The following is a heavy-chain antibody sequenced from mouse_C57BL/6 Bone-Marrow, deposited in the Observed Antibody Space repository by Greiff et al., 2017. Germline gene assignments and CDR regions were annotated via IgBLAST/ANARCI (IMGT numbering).Heavy chain of an antibody. CDR2: ISDGGSYT. CDR1: GFTFSSYA. Sequence: EVQGVESGGGLVKPGGSLKLSCAASGFTFSSYAMSWVRQTPEKRLEWVATISDGGSYTYYPDNVKGRFTISRDNDKNNLYLQMSHLKSEDTAMYYCARGLTGYFDYWRQGTTLTVSS. V-gene: IGHV5-4*01. J-gene: IGHJ2*01. CDR3: ARGLTGYFDY.